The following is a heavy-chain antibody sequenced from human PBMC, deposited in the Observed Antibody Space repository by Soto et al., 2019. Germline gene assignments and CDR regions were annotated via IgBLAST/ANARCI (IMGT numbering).Heavy chain of an antibody. CDR2: VSTYNGNT. CDR1: GYIFTSFG. CDR3: TRGAGKGSGSYD. D-gene: IGHD3-10*01. Sequence: QVQLVQSGAEVKKPGASVKVSCKASGYIFTSFGITWVRQAPGQGLEWMGWVSTYNGNTKYAQKLQGRVTMSTDTSTSTAYMELRSLRSDDTAVYYCTRGAGKGSGSYDWGQGTLVTVSS. V-gene: IGHV1-18*01. J-gene: IGHJ4*02.